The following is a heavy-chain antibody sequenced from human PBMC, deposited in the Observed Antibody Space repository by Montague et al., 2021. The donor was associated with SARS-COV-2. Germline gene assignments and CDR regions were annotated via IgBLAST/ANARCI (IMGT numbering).Heavy chain of an antibody. CDR1: GFTFSNSP. D-gene: IGHD4-23*01. V-gene: IGHV3-53*01. CDR3: ARDAGGNFPTSFDY. CDR2: IYSGGST. J-gene: IGHJ4*02. Sequence: SLRLSCAASGFTFSNSPMSWVRQAPGKGLDWVSVIYSGGSTYYADSVKGRFTISRDNSKNTPYLQMNSLRAEDTAMYYCARDAGGNFPTSFDYWGQGTLVTVSS.